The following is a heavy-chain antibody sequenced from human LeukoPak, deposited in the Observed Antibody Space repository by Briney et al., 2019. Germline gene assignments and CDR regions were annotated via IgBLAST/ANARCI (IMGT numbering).Heavy chain of an antibody. V-gene: IGHV1-69*13. CDR1: GGTFSSYA. J-gene: IGHJ4*02. CDR3: ASISSGYYFPFDY. D-gene: IGHD3-22*01. CDR2: IIPIFGTA. Sequence: ASVKVSCKASGGTFSSYAISWVRQAPGQGLEWMGGIIPIFGTANYAQKFQGRVTITADESTSTAYMELSSLRSEDTAVYYCASISSGYYFPFDYWGQGTLVIVSS.